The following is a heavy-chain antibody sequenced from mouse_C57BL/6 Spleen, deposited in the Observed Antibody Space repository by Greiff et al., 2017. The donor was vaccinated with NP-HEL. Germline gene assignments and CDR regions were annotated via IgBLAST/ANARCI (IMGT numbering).Heavy chain of an antibody. CDR3: ARSEDGSSFHWYFDV. V-gene: IGHV1-55*01. CDR2: IYPGSGST. CDR1: GYTFTSYW. Sequence: VQLQQPGAELVKPGASVKMSCKASGYTFTSYWITWVKQRPGQGLEWIGDIYPGSGSTNYNEKFKSKATLTVDTSSSTAYMQLSSLTSEDSAVYYCARSEDGSSFHWYFDVWGTGTTVTVSA. D-gene: IGHD1-1*01. J-gene: IGHJ1*03.